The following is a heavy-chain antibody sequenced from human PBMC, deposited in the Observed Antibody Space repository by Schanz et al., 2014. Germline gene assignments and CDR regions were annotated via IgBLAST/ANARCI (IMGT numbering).Heavy chain of an antibody. CDR3: AKDGGCSSTNCHDFVVPELPFES. Sequence: QVHLVESGGGVVQPGRSLRLSCAASGFTFSSYGMHWVRQTPVKGLEWVATIWFDGSKTDYADSVKGRFTISRDNSKNTLYLQMSSLRGDDTAVYYCAKDGGCSSTNCHDFVVPELPFESWGQGTLVTVSS. J-gene: IGHJ4*02. D-gene: IGHD2-2*01. V-gene: IGHV3-33*06. CDR1: GFTFSSYG. CDR2: IWFDGSKT.